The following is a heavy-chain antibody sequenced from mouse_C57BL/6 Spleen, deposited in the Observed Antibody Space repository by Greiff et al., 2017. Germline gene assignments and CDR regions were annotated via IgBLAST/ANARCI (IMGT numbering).Heavy chain of an antibody. V-gene: IGHV5-17*01. CDR2: ISSGSSTI. CDR3: ARDWDEGTLGY. J-gene: IGHJ2*01. Sequence: EVQVVESGGGLVKPGGSLKLSCAASGFTFSDYGMHWVRQAPEKGLEWVAYISSGSSTIYYADTVKGRFTISRDNAKNNLFLPMNRLRSEDTAMYYCARDWDEGTLGYWGQGTTLTVSS. D-gene: IGHD4-1*01. CDR1: GFTFSDYG.